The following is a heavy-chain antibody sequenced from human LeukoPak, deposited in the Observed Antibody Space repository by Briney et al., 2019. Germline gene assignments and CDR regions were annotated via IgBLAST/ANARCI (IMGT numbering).Heavy chain of an antibody. Sequence: GGSLRLSCAASGFTFSSYSMNWVRQAPGKGLEWVSYISSSSSTIYYADSVKGRFIISRDNSKNTLYLQMNSLRAEDTAVYYCARSAATMFYYYYGMDVWGQGTTVTVSS. CDR2: ISSSSSTI. CDR3: ARSAATMFYYYYGMDV. V-gene: IGHV3-48*01. J-gene: IGHJ6*02. D-gene: IGHD5-12*01. CDR1: GFTFSSYS.